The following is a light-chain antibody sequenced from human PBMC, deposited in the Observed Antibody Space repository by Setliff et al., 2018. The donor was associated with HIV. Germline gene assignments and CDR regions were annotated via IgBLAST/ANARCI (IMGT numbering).Light chain of an antibody. Sequence: SYALTQPPSVSVAPGKTARITCGGSNIGSKSVHWYQQKPGQAPVLVIYYDSDRPSGIPERFSGSNSGNTATLTISRVEAGDEADYYCQVWDSSSDHSYVFGTGTKVTVL. CDR3: QVWDSSSDHSYV. J-gene: IGLJ1*01. V-gene: IGLV3-21*04. CDR2: YDS. CDR1: NIGSKS.